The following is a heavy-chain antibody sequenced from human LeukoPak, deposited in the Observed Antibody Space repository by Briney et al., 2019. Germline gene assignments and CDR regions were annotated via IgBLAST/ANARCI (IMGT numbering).Heavy chain of an antibody. J-gene: IGHJ6*03. CDR3: ARVSWFPGTSYYYMDV. Sequence: SETLSLTCAVYGGSFSGYYWSWIRQPPGKGLEWIGEINHSGSTNYNPSLKSRVTISVDTSKNQFSLKLSSVTAADMAVYYCARVSWFPGTSYYYMDVWGKGTTVTVSS. D-gene: IGHD1-1*01. CDR1: GGSFSGYY. V-gene: IGHV4-34*01. CDR2: INHSGST.